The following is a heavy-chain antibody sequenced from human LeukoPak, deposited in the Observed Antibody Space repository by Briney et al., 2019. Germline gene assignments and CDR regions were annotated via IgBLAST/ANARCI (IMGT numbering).Heavy chain of an antibody. V-gene: IGHV3-21*01. D-gene: IGHD6-13*01. CDR1: GFTFSSYS. J-gene: IGHJ5*02. CDR2: ISSSSSYI. CDR3: ARERQLDGGWSDP. Sequence: PGGSLRLSCAASGFTFSSYSMNWVRLARGKGLESVSSISSSSSYIYYADSAKGRFTISRDNAKNSLYLQMNSLRAEDTAVYYCARERQLDGGWSDPWGQGTLVTVSS.